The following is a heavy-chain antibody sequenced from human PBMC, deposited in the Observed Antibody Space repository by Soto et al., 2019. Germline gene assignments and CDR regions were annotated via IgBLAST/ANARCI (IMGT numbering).Heavy chain of an antibody. V-gene: IGHV3-15*07. J-gene: IGHJ4*02. CDR3: TTDGPKLLWFGELFYYFDY. CDR2: IKSKTDGGTT. Sequence: GESLKISCAASGFTFSNAWMNWVRQAPGKGLEWVGRIKSKTDGGTTDYAAPVKGRFTTSREDSTNTLYLRMNSLKTAEKAVYYCTTDGPKLLWFGELFYYFDYWGQGTLVTVSS. D-gene: IGHD3-10*01. CDR1: GFTFSNAW.